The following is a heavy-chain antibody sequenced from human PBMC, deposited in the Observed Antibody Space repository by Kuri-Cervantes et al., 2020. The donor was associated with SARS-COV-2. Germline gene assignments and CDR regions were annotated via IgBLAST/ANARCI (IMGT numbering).Heavy chain of an antibody. J-gene: IGHJ5*02. V-gene: IGHV4-30-2*01. CDR3: ARSTLPAARYNWFDP. Sequence: SETLSLTCAVSGGSISSGGYSWSWIRQPPGKGLEWIGYIYHSGSTYYNPSLKGRVTISVDRSKNQFSLKLSSVTAADTAVYYCARSTLPAARYNWFDPWAQGTLVTVSS. D-gene: IGHD2-2*01. CDR1: GGSISSGGYS. CDR2: IYHSGST.